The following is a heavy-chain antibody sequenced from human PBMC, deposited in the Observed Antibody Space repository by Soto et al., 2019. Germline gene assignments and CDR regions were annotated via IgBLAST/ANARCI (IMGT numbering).Heavy chain of an antibody. CDR2: IYYSGST. CDR3: ASLNFITFGGVTY. Sequence: QVQLQESGPGLVKPSQTLSLTCTVSGGSISSGDYYWSWIRQPPGKGLEWIGYIYYSGSTYYNPSLKRRVTISVDTSKNQFSLKLSSVTAADTAVYYCASLNFITFGGVTYWGQGTLVTVSS. V-gene: IGHV4-30-4*01. D-gene: IGHD3-16*01. J-gene: IGHJ4*02. CDR1: GGSISSGDYY.